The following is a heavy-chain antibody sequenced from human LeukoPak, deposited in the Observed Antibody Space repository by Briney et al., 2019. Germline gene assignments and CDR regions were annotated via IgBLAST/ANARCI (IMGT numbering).Heavy chain of an antibody. J-gene: IGHJ4*02. CDR3: PRSPAAIDY. Sequence: SETLSLTCTVSGGSISSSSYYWGWLRQPPGKGLEWIGSIYYSRSTYYDPSLKSLVTISVDTSKNQFSLKLSSVTAADTAVYYCPRSPAAIDYWGQGTLVTVSS. CDR2: IYYSRST. CDR1: GGSISSSSYY. V-gene: IGHV4-39*01. D-gene: IGHD2-2*01.